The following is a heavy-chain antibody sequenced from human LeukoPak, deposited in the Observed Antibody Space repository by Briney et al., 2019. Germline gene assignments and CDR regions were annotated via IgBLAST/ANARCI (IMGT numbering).Heavy chain of an antibody. J-gene: IGHJ5*02. D-gene: IGHD1/OR15-1a*01. Sequence: SETLSLTCTVSGGSISGYYWTWIRQPAGKGLEWIARIYTDGTTDYNSSLKSRVTMSIDTSKNQFSLKLSSVTAADTAVYYCAKVYSWNNVFDPWGQGTLVTVSP. CDR3: AKVYSWNNVFDP. CDR2: IYTDGTT. V-gene: IGHV4-4*07. CDR1: GGSISGYY.